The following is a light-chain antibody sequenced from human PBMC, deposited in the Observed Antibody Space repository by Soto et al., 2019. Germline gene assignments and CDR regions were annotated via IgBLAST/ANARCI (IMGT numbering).Light chain of an antibody. CDR1: SGDVGGYNY. V-gene: IGLV2-14*01. J-gene: IGLJ1*01. Sequence: QSALTQPASVSGSPGQSVTISCAGTSGDVGGYNYVSWYQQHPGKAPKLMIHAVTNRPSGVSNRFSGSKSGNTASLTISSLQAEDEADYYCCSYTGAITYVFGTGTKVTVL. CDR2: AVT. CDR3: CSYTGAITYV.